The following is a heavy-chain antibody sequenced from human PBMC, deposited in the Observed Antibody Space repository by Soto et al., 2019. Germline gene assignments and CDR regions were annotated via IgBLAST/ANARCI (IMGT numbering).Heavy chain of an antibody. D-gene: IGHD3-22*01. CDR1: GGTFSSYA. J-gene: IGHJ4*02. CDR3: ARLPGDSKGDFDY. Sequence: ASVKVSCKASGGTFSSYAISWVRQAPGQGLEWMGGIIPIFGTANYAQKFQGRVTITADESTSTAYMELSSLRSEDTAVYYCARLPGDSKGDFDYWGQGTLVTVSS. CDR2: IIPIFGTA. V-gene: IGHV1-69*13.